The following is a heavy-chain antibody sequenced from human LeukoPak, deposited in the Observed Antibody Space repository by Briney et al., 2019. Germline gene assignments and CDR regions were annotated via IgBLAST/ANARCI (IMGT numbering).Heavy chain of an antibody. Sequence: ASVKVSCKASGYTFASYDINWVRQATGQGLEWMGWMDPNSGNTGYAQKFQGRVTITRNTSISTAYMELSSLRSEDTAVYYCAREQGVISPFDYWGQGTLVTVSS. J-gene: IGHJ4*02. CDR2: MDPNSGNT. CDR3: AREQGVISPFDY. V-gene: IGHV1-8*03. CDR1: GYTFASYD. D-gene: IGHD3-10*01.